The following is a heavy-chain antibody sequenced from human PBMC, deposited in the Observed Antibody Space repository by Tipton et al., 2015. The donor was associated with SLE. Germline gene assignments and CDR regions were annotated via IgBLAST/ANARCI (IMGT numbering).Heavy chain of an antibody. V-gene: IGHV3-30*18. J-gene: IGHJ4*02. CDR1: GFTFSDFW. CDR2: IWYDGSNK. Sequence: SLRLSCAASGFTFSDFWMSWVRQAPGKGLEWVAVIWYDGSNKFYADSVKGRFTISRDNYRNTVSLQMNGLRAEDTAMYYCAKDGHDFSNYIDYWGQGTLLTVSS. D-gene: IGHD4-11*01. CDR3: AKDGHDFSNYIDY.